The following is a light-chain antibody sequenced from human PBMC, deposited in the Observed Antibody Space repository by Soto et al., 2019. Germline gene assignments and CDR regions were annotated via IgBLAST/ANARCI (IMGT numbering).Light chain of an antibody. Sequence: EIVLTQSPATLSLSPGERATLSCRASQSVSRHLAWYQQKPGQAPRLLIYDASNSATGIPARFSGSGSGTDFTLTISSLEPEDFGVYYCQQFNQWPPTFGQGTKLEIK. CDR2: DAS. V-gene: IGKV3-11*01. CDR3: QQFNQWPPT. J-gene: IGKJ2*01. CDR1: QSVSRH.